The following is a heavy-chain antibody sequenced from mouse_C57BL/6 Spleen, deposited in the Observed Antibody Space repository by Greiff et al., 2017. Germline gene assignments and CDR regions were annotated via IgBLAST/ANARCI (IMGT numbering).Heavy chain of an antibody. V-gene: IGHV1-42*01. D-gene: IGHD1-1*01. Sequence: VQLQQSGPELVKPGASVKIPCTASGYSFTGYYMNWVKQSPEQSLEWIGEINPSTGGTTYNQKFKAKATLTVDKSSSTAYMQLNSLTSEDSAVYYWARSNYYGSSPDWYFDVWGTGTTVTVSS. CDR1: GYSFTGYY. CDR2: INPSTGGT. CDR3: ARSNYYGSSPDWYFDV. J-gene: IGHJ1*03.